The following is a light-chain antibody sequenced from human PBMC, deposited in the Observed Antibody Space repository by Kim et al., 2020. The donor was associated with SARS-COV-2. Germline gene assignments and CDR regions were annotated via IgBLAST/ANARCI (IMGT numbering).Light chain of an antibody. CDR1: QTISSSF. CDR2: GAS. CDR3: QQSGGSPSWT. J-gene: IGKJ1*01. V-gene: IGKV3-20*01. Sequence: PGERATLSCRASQTISSSFLAWFQQKPGQAPRLLIYGASIRATGIPERFSGSGSGTDFTLTVSRLEPEDFGVYYCQQSGGSPSWTFGQGTKV.